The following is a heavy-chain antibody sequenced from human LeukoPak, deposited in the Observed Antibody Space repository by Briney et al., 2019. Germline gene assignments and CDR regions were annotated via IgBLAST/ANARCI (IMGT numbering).Heavy chain of an antibody. V-gene: IGHV5-51*01. CDR2: IYPGDSDT. CDR1: GYSFTSYW. Sequence: GESLKISCKGSGYSFTSYWIGWVRQMPGKGLECMGIIYPGDSDTRYSPSFQGQVTISADKSISTAYLQWSSLKASDTAIYYCARLGGEAAGNDPSFGYYYYYMDVWGKGTTVTISS. D-gene: IGHD2-21*01. J-gene: IGHJ6*03. CDR3: ARLGGEAAGNDPSFGYYYYYMDV.